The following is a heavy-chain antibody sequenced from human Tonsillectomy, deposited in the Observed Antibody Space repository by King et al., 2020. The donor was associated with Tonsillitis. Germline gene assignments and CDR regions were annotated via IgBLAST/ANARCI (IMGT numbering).Heavy chain of an antibody. D-gene: IGHD3-16*01. Sequence: QLVQSGGGLVQPGGSLRLSCAASGFYFSNSDMHWVRQSTGQGLEWVSAIGAGGDTYYADSVRGRFTISRENAKNSLYLQMNSLTAGDTAVYYCTREGLGVVATDWYFDLWGRGTLVTVSS. CDR3: TREGLGVVATDWYFDL. CDR1: GFYFSNSD. V-gene: IGHV3-13*01. J-gene: IGHJ2*01. CDR2: IGAGGDT.